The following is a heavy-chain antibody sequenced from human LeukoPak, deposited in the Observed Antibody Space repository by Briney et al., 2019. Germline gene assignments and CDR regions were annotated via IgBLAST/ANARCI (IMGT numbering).Heavy chain of an antibody. CDR2: IYPGDSDT. Sequence: GESLKISCQGSGYSFTTYWIGWVRQMPGKGLKWMGIIYPGDSDTRYSPSFQGQVTISADKSISTAYLQWSSLKASDTAMYYCARTSDTAMVTHTYSFDYWGQGTLVTVSS. J-gene: IGHJ4*02. CDR3: ARTSDTAMVTHTYSFDY. D-gene: IGHD5-18*01. V-gene: IGHV5-51*01. CDR1: GYSFTTYW.